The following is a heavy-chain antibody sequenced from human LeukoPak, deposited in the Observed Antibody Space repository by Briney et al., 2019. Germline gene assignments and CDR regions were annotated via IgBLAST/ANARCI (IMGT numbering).Heavy chain of an antibody. CDR2: FDPEDGET. CDR3: ASGVCGGDCYPEGY. Sequence: ASVKVSCKVSGYTLTELSMHWVRQAPGKGLEWMGGFDPEDGETIYAQKFQGRVTITTDESTSTAYMELSSLRSEDTAVYYCASGVCGGDCYPEGYWGQGTLVTVSS. CDR1: GYTLTELS. D-gene: IGHD2-21*02. V-gene: IGHV1-24*01. J-gene: IGHJ4*02.